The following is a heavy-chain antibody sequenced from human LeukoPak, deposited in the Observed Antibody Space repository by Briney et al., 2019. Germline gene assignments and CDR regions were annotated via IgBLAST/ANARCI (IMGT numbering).Heavy chain of an antibody. Sequence: GGSLRLSCAASGFTFSTYTMNWVRQAPGKGLEWVSSISNGGSYIYYADSVKGRFTISRDNAKNSLFLQLNGLGAEDTAVYYCASASSHRIAAGGDYWGQGTLVTVSS. CDR3: ASASSHRIAAGGDY. V-gene: IGHV3-21*01. D-gene: IGHD6-13*01. CDR1: GFTFSTYT. J-gene: IGHJ4*02. CDR2: ISNGGSYI.